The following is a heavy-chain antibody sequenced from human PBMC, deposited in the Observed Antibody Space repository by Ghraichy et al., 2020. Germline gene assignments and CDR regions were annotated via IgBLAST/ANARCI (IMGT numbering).Heavy chain of an antibody. J-gene: IGHJ6*03. CDR1: GFTFSNYG. D-gene: IGHD1-1*01. CDR3: AKDSAERGYNWKDGYYYYYMDV. V-gene: IGHV3-30*18. Sequence: GVSLRLTCAASGFTFSNYGIHWVRQAPGKGLEWVAVISYDGNNKYYADSVKGRFTISRDDSKNTLYLQMNNLRAEDTAVFYCAKDSAERGYNWKDGYYYYYMDVWGRGTTVTVSS. CDR2: ISYDGNNK.